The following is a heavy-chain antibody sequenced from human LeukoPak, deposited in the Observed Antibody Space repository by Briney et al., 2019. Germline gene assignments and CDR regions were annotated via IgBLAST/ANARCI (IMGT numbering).Heavy chain of an antibody. J-gene: IGHJ4*02. D-gene: IGHD6-19*01. CDR2: ISSSGSTI. CDR3: ARDAYSSGWYVGFDY. CDR1: GFTFSSYE. V-gene: IGHV3-48*03. Sequence: GGSLRLSCAASGFTFSSYEMNWVRQAPGKRLEWVSYISSSGSTIYYADSVKGRFTISRDNAKNSLYLQMNSLRAEDTAVYYCARDAYSSGWYVGFDYWGQGTLVTVSS.